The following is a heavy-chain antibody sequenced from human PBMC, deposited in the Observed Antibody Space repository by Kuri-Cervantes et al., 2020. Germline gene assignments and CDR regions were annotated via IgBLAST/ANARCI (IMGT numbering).Heavy chain of an antibody. V-gene: IGHV3-48*04. J-gene: IGHJ5*02. D-gene: IGHD6-13*01. CDR1: GFTFSSYA. Sequence: GESLKISCAASGFTFSSYAMNWVRQAPGQGLEWVSYISSSSSAIYYADSVKGRFTISRDNAKNSLYLQMNSLRAEDTAVYYCARDRGGLVHWFDPWGQGTLVTVSS. CDR2: ISSSSSAI. CDR3: ARDRGGLVHWFDP.